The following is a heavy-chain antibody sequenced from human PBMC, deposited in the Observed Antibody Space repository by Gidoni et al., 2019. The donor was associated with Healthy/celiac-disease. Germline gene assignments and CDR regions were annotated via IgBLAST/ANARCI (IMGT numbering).Heavy chain of an antibody. V-gene: IGHV4-39*01. CDR3: AALDGVR. J-gene: IGHJ4*02. CDR2: LYYSVST. Sequence: QLQLQESGPGLVKPSETLSLTCTVPCGSISISSYYWGWIRQHPGKGLEWIGSLYYSVSTYYNPSLKSRVTISVDTSKNQFSLKLSSVTAADTAVYYCAALDGVRWGQGTLVTVSS. CDR1: CGSISISSYY. D-gene: IGHD3-10*01.